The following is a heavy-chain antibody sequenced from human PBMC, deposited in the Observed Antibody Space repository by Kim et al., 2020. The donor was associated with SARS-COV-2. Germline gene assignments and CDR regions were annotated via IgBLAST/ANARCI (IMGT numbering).Heavy chain of an antibody. V-gene: IGHV3-33*01. CDR3: ARTPSYYYGMDV. Sequence: KHYARSVKGRFTIPRDNPKNTLTLQMNSLGAEDTAVYYCARTPSYYYGMDVWGQGTTVTVSS. J-gene: IGHJ6*02. CDR2: K.